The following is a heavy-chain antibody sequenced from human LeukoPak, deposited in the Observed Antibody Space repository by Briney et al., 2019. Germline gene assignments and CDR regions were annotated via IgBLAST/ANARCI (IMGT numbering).Heavy chain of an antibody. V-gene: IGHV3-23*01. CDR3: AKGPEGLRGYYFDY. D-gene: IGHD4-17*01. CDR1: GFTFSSYA. Sequence: GGSLRLSCAAFGFTFSSYAMSWVRQAPGKGLEWVSAISGSGGSTYYADSVEGRFTISRDNSKNTLYLQMNSLRAEDTAVYYCAKGPEGLRGYYFDYWGQGTLVTVSS. CDR2: ISGSGGST. J-gene: IGHJ4*02.